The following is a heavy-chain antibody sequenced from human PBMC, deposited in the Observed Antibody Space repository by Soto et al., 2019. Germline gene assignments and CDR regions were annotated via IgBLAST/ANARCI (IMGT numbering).Heavy chain of an antibody. CDR2: ISYDGGNK. J-gene: IGHJ6*02. CDR3: ARGDREDIAVVIGVRPGEYGVDV. Sequence: GGSLRLSCAASGFTFRNYAMHWVRQAPGKGLECVAVISYDGGNKFYRDYVKGRFTISRDNSKNTLYLQINSLRYEDTAVYYCARGDREDIAVVIGVRPGEYGVDVWGQGSTVTVSS. CDR1: GFTFRNYA. D-gene: IGHD2-15*01. V-gene: IGHV3-30-3*01.